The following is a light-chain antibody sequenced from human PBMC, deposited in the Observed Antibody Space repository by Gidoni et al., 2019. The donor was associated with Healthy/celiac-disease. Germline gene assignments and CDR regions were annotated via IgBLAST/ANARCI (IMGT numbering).Light chain of an antibody. CDR2: KAS. V-gene: IGKV1-5*03. CDR1: QSIHRG. Sequence: DIQMTQSPSTLYASVGDRVTITCRASQSIHRGLAWYQQKLGKASKLLSYKASSLESGVPSRLSGSGSRTEFTLTISSLQPDDFATYYCQQYNSYPMCSFGQGTKLEIK. J-gene: IGKJ2*04. CDR3: QQYNSYPMCS.